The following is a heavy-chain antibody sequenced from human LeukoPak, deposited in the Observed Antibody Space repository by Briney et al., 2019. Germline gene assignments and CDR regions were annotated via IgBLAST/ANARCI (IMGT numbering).Heavy chain of an antibody. CDR3: VKDSHGL. V-gene: IGHV3-9*01. J-gene: IGHJ4*02. Sequence: GGSLRLSCVASGFTFDDYPMHWVRQAPGKGLEWVAGLSWNSGRIAYADSVKGRFTISRDNAKNSLYLQMNSLTLEDTAFYYCVKDSHGLWGQGTLVTVSS. D-gene: IGHD5-24*01. CDR2: LSWNSGRI. CDR1: GFTFDDYP.